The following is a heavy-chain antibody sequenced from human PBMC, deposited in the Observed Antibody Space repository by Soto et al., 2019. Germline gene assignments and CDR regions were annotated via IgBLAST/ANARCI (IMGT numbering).Heavy chain of an antibody. Sequence: EVHLEESGGDLVQPGGSLRLSCAASGFTLSAYWMTWVRQAPGKGLEWVANINRDGSKKSYLDSVRGRFTISRDNVGNSLFLQMGSLGGDDTALYYCARDVSPGSSSLYLDAFDIWGQGTMVTVSS. V-gene: IGHV3-7*05. CDR1: GFTLSAYW. D-gene: IGHD6-13*01. CDR2: INRDGSKK. J-gene: IGHJ3*02. CDR3: ARDVSPGSSSLYLDAFDI.